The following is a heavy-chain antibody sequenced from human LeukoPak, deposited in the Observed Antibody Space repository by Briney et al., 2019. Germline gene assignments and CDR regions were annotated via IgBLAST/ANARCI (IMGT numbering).Heavy chain of an antibody. CDR3: ARVISISSGFYAY. CDR2: ISGSSTNT. D-gene: IGHD3-22*01. V-gene: IGHV3-11*06. Sequence: GGSLRLSCAASGFTFSDYYMSWVRQAPGKGLEWLSYISGSSTNTHYADSVKGRFTISRDNAKNSLYLQMNSLRVEDTAFYYCARVISISSGFYAYWGQGTLVTVSS. CDR1: GFTFSDYY. J-gene: IGHJ4*02.